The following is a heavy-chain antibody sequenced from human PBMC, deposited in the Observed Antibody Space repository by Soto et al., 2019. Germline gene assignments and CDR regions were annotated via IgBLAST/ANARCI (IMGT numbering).Heavy chain of an antibody. J-gene: IGHJ5*02. CDR3: ARGEVEGLAYCGGDCSWYNWFDP. V-gene: IGHV1-18*01. Sequence: ASVKVSCKASGYTFTSYGISWVRQAPGQGLEWMGWISAYNGNTDYAQKLQGRVTMTTDTSTSTAYMELRSLRSDDTAVYYCARGEVEGLAYCGGDCSWYNWFDPWGQGTLVTVSS. CDR1: GYTFTSYG. D-gene: IGHD2-21*02. CDR2: ISAYNGNT.